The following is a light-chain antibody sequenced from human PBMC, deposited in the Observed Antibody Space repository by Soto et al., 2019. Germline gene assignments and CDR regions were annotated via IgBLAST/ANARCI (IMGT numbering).Light chain of an antibody. CDR1: QRISKY. CDR2: DAS. CDR3: QQRSTWPLT. Sequence: EIVLTQSPATLSLSPGERATLSCRASQRISKYLAWYQQKPGQAPRLLIYDASDRAPGIPARFSGSGSGTDFTLTISSREPEDIAVYYCQQRSTWPLTFGGGTKVEIK. V-gene: IGKV3-11*01. J-gene: IGKJ4*01.